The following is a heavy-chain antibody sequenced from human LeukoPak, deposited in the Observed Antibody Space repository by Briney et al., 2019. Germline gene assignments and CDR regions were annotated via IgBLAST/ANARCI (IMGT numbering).Heavy chain of an antibody. CDR1: GYTFTAYY. V-gene: IGHV1-2*02. Sequence: ASVKVSCKASGYTFTAYYIHWVRQAPGQGLEWMGWINPNSGGTNYAQKFQGRVTMTRDTSISTAYMELSRLRSDDTAVYYCARESGIAVAPDYWGQGTLVTVSS. J-gene: IGHJ4*02. CDR3: ARESGIAVAPDY. CDR2: INPNSGGT. D-gene: IGHD6-19*01.